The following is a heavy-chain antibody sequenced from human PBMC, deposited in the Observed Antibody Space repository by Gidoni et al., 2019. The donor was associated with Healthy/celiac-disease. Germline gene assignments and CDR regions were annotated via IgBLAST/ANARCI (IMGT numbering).Heavy chain of an antibody. Sequence: QVQLQESGPGLVKPSETLSLTCAVSGYSISSGYYWGGIRQPPGKGLEWIGSIYHSGSTYYNPSLKSRVTISVDTSKNQFSLKLSSVTAADTAVYYCARHEVAVALIDYWGQGTLVTVSS. J-gene: IGHJ4*02. CDR3: ARHEVAVALIDY. CDR1: GYSISSGYY. D-gene: IGHD6-19*01. CDR2: IYHSGST. V-gene: IGHV4-38-2*01.